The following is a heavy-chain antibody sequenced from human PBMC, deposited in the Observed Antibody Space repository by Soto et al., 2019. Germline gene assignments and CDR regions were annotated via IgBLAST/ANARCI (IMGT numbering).Heavy chain of an antibody. V-gene: IGHV1-18*01. CDR2: INAYNGDR. Sequence: QVQLVQSGAEVKKPGASVKVSCKASGYTFTSYGISWVRQAPGQGLEWMGWINAYNGDRNYAQKFQGRVTMTTDTSTNIAYMEVRSLRSDDTAVYYCARDGDGLWDDCWGQGTLVTVSS. CDR3: ARDGDGLWDDC. CDR1: GYTFTSYG. J-gene: IGHJ4*02. D-gene: IGHD2-21*01.